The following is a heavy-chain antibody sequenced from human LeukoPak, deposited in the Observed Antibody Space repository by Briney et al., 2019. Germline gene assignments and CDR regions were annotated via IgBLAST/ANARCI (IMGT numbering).Heavy chain of an antibody. CDR1: GYTFTGCY. Sequence: ASVRVSCKASGYTFTGCYMHWLRQAPGQGLEWMGWINPNSGGTNYAQKFQGRVTMTRDTSISTAYMELSRLRSDDTAVYYCARGEELDGCNYWGQGTLVTVSS. D-gene: IGHD2-8*01. CDR3: ARGEELDGCNY. CDR2: INPNSGGT. V-gene: IGHV1-2*02. J-gene: IGHJ4*02.